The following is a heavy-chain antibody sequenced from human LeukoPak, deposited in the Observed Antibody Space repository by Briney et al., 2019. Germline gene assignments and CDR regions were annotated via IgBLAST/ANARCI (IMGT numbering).Heavy chain of an antibody. J-gene: IGHJ5*02. CDR3: ARMSYYDRRGDNWFDP. V-gene: IGHV4-59*01. Sequence: SETLSLTCSVSGGSISRYYWSWIRQPPGKGLEWIGNIYYSGSTNYNPSLKSRVTMSVDTSKNQFSLKLSSVTAADTAVYYCARMSYYDRRGDNWFDPWGQGTLVIVSS. CDR2: IYYSGST. CDR1: GGSISRYY. D-gene: IGHD3-22*01.